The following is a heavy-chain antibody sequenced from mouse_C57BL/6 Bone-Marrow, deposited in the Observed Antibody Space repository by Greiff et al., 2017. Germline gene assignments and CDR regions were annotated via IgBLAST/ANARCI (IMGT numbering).Heavy chain of an antibody. Sequence: EVQLQQSGAELVRPGASVKLSCTASGFNIKDDYMHWVKQRPEQGLEWIGWIDPENGDTEYASKFQGKATITADTSSNTAYLQLSSLTSEDTAVYYCTASMDDYWGKGTTLTVSS. CDR3: TASMDDY. J-gene: IGHJ2*01. V-gene: IGHV14-4*01. D-gene: IGHD1-1*02. CDR2: IDPENGDT. CDR1: GFNIKDDY.